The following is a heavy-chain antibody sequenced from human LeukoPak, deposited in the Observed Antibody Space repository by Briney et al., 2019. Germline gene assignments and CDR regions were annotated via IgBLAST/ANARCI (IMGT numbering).Heavy chain of an antibody. CDR1: GFTFSSYA. Sequence: GGSLRLSCAASGFTFSSYALHWVRQASGKGLEFVSAITSNGGCTYYADSVKGRFTISRDNSKDTLYLQLSCLRSEDTAVYYCLRSRSGDYWGPGTLVTVS. CDR2: ITSNGGCT. CDR3: LRSRSGDY. V-gene: IGHV3-64D*06. J-gene: IGHJ4*02.